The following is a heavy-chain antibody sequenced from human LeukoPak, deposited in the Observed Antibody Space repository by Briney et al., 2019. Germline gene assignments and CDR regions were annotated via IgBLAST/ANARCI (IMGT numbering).Heavy chain of an antibody. D-gene: IGHD3-16*02. V-gene: IGHV3-15*01. J-gene: IGHJ4*02. CDR1: GFTFSSYA. CDR3: TTVMITFGGVIVRDLDY. CDR2: IKSKTDGGTT. Sequence: PGGSLRLSCAASGFTFSSYAMSWVRQAPGKGLEWVGRIKSKTDGGTTDYAAPVKGRFTISRDDSKNTLYLQMNSLKTEDTAVYYCTTVMITFGGVIVRDLDYWGQGTLVTVSS.